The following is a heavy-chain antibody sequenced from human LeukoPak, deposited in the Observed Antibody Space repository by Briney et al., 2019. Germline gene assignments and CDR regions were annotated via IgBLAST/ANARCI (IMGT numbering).Heavy chain of an antibody. CDR1: GGSISSGSYY. CDR3: ARSELLWFGGVNSGFDY. CDR2: IYTSGST. J-gene: IGHJ4*02. V-gene: IGHV4-61*02. D-gene: IGHD3-10*01. Sequence: SETLSLTCTVSGGSISSGSYYWSWIRQPAGKGLEWIGRIYTSGSTNYNPSLKSRVTISLDTSKIQFSLKLSSVTAADTAVYYCARSELLWFGGVNSGFDYWGQGTLVTVSS.